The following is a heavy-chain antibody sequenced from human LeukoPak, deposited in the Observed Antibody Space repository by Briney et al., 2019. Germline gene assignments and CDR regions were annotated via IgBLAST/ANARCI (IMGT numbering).Heavy chain of an antibody. CDR2: IYYTGST. CDR3: ARHPSAVAGKTFDC. J-gene: IGHJ4*02. D-gene: IGHD6-19*01. V-gene: IGHV4-59*08. Sequence: SETLSLTCTVSGGSLRTYYWSWIRQPPGKGLEWIGYIYYTGSTNYNPSLKSRATISVDASNSQFSLKLSSVTAADTAVYYCARHPSAVAGKTFDCWGQGTLVTVSS. CDR1: GGSLRTYY.